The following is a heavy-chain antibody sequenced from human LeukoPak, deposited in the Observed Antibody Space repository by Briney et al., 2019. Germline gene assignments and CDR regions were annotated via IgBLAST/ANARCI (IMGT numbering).Heavy chain of an antibody. Sequence: SQTLSLTCTVSGDSISSGGYYWSWIRQPPGKGLEWIGEINHSGSTNYNPSLKSRVTISVDTSKNQFSLKLSSVTAADTAVYYCARGRGGHTYYYGSGSYRWFDPWGQGTLVTVSS. J-gene: IGHJ5*02. CDR3: ARGRGGHTYYYGSGSYRWFDP. CDR2: INHSGST. D-gene: IGHD3-10*01. CDR1: GDSISSGGYY. V-gene: IGHV4-30-2*01.